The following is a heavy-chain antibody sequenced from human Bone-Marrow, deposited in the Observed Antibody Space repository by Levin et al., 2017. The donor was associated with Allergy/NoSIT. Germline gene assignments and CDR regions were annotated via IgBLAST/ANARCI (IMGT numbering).Heavy chain of an antibody. D-gene: IGHD6-19*01. CDR3: ARGPGLAVGKGYFDS. CDR1: GFTFSNFA. CDR2: IPHDGANT. Sequence: GESLKISCAASGFTFSNFAMHWVRQAPGKGLEWVAAIPHDGANTYYTDSVRGRFTISRDNSKNTLFVEMNSLRVEDTAVYYCARGPGLAVGKGYFDSWGQGTPVTVSS. V-gene: IGHV3-30-3*01. J-gene: IGHJ5*01.